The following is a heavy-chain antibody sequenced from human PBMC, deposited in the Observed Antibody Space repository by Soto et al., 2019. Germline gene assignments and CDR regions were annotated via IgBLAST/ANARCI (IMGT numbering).Heavy chain of an antibody. Sequence: QVQLVQSGAEVKKPGASVKVSCKASGYTFTSYGISWVRQAPGQGLEWMGWISAYNGNTNYAQKLQGRVTMTTDTSTSTAYMELRSLRSDDTAVYDCARAESGYVNGYYYYGMDVWGQGTTVTVSS. CDR1: GYTFTSYG. CDR3: ARAESGYVNGYYYYGMDV. V-gene: IGHV1-18*01. D-gene: IGHD5-12*01. CDR2: ISAYNGNT. J-gene: IGHJ6*02.